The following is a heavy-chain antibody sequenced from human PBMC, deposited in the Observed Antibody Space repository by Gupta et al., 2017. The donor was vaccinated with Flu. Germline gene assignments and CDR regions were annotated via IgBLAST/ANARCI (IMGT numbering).Heavy chain of an antibody. V-gene: IGHV4-34*01. J-gene: IGHJ4*02. D-gene: IGHD1-1*01. CDR1: GASFYGNY. Sequence: QVQLQQWGAGLLKPSESLSLTCAVSGASFYGNYWTWIRQSPGRGLEWIGGISHRGDTNYNPYLKSRVTMSVDSSKFQFSLNLTDVTAADDGVYYCARGRGTSYATGKRYVRLDYWGQGTPVTVST. CDR3: ARGRGTSYATGKRYVRLDY. CDR2: ISHRGDT.